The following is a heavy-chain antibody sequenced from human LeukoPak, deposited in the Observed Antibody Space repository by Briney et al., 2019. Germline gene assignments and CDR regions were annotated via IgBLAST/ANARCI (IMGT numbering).Heavy chain of an antibody. CDR3: ARDKGGLGRGYYYMDV. Sequence: PSETLSLTCTVSGGPIRTYQWSWIRQPPGKGLEWIGNIHYSGSANYNPSLKSRVIISVDTSKNLFSLKLSSVTAADTAVYYCARDKGGLGRGYYYMDVWGKGTTVTVSS. CDR2: IHYSGSA. V-gene: IGHV4-59*12. J-gene: IGHJ6*03. D-gene: IGHD3/OR15-3a*01. CDR1: GGPIRTYQ.